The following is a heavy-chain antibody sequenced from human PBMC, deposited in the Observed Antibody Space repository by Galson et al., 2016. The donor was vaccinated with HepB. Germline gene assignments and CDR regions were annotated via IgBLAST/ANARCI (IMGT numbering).Heavy chain of an antibody. D-gene: IGHD5-18*01. V-gene: IGHV4-61*03. CDR1: GASVSSPTSF. Sequence: SETLSLTCSVSGASVSSPTSFWTWIRQPPGKGLEWIGFVFYDERTGYDPPFQSPVTISLDTSKKHFSLQLTSVTAADTAVYYCAREYTYDHYFDYWGQGTLVTVSS. J-gene: IGHJ4*02. CDR2: VFYDERT. CDR3: AREYTYDHYFDY.